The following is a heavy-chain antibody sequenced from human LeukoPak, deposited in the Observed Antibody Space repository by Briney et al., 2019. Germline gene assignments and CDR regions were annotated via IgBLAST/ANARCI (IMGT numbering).Heavy chain of an antibody. CDR3: ARDHPVSSGTEGIYYYYGMDV. CDR2: IYSGGST. CDR1: GFTVSSNY. D-gene: IGHD3-22*01. J-gene: IGHJ6*02. Sequence: RAGGSLRLSCAASGFTVSSNYMSWVRQAPGKGLEWVSVIYSGGSTYYEDSVKGRFTISRHNSKNTLYLQMNSLRAEDTAVYYCARDHPVSSGTEGIYYYYGMDVWGQGTTVTVSS. V-gene: IGHV3-53*04.